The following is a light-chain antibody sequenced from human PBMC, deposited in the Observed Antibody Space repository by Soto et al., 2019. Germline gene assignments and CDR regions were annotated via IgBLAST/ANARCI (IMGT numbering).Light chain of an antibody. V-gene: IGLV2-8*01. Sequence: QSALTQPPSASGSPGQSVTISCTGTSSDVGAYNYVSWYQQHPGNAPKLMIYEVSKRPSGVPARFSGYKSGNTASLTVSGLQAEDEADYYCSSYAGSNNLVFGGGTKLTVL. CDR2: EVS. CDR3: SSYAGSNNLV. CDR1: SSDVGAYNY. J-gene: IGLJ2*01.